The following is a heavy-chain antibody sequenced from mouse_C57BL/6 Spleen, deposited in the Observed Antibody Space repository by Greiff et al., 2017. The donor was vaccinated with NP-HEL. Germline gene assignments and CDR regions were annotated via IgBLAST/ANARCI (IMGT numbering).Heavy chain of an antibody. CDR2: INPGSGGT. D-gene: IGHD2-1*01. CDR3: ARAGGNSWFAY. CDR1: GYAFTNYL. V-gene: IGHV1-54*01. Sequence: QVHVKQSGAELVRPGTSVKVSCKASGYAFTNYLIEWVKQRPGQGLEWIGVINPGSGGTNYNEKFKGKATLTADKSSSTAYMQLSSLTSEDSAVYFCARAGGNSWFAYWGQGTLVTVSA. J-gene: IGHJ3*01.